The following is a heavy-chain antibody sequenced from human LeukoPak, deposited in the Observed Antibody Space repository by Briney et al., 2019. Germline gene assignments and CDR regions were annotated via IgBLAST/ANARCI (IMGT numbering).Heavy chain of an antibody. Sequence: SETLSLTCTVSGGSFTPYYWSWIRQPPGKGLEWIGHISYSGSTNYNPSLKSRVTISVDTSKNQFSLKLSSVTAADTAVYYCARGELLTLPDYWGQGTLVTVSS. CDR1: GGSFTPYY. CDR2: ISYSGST. CDR3: ARGELLTLPDY. V-gene: IGHV4-59*12. D-gene: IGHD1-26*01. J-gene: IGHJ4*02.